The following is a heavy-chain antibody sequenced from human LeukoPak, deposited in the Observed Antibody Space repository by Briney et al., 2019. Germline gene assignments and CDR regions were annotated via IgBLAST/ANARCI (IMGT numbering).Heavy chain of an antibody. CDR1: GFTFSSYE. CDR3: ARSFCTSVSCPKGHYYYVMDV. CDR2: ISSSGSTI. Sequence: PGGSLRLSCAASGFTFSSYEMNWVRQAPGKGLEWVSYISSSGSTIYYADSLKGRLTVSRDNAKNSLFLQMDSLRAEDTAVYYCARSFCTSVSCPKGHYYYVMDVWGQGTTVTVSS. V-gene: IGHV3-48*03. J-gene: IGHJ6*02. D-gene: IGHD2-8*02.